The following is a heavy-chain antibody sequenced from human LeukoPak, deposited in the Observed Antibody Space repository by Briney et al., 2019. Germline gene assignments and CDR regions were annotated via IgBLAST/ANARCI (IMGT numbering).Heavy chain of an antibody. J-gene: IGHJ4*02. CDR1: GFTFSSHA. CDR2: ISISGDTT. CDR3: AKDRMVYGY. D-gene: IGHD2-8*01. V-gene: IGHV3-23*01. Sequence: PGGSLRLSCGASGFTFSSHAMTWVRQAPGKGLEWVSAISISGDTTYYADAVKGRFTISRDNSKNTVYLQMNSLRAEDTAVYYCAKDRMVYGYWGQGTLVAVSS.